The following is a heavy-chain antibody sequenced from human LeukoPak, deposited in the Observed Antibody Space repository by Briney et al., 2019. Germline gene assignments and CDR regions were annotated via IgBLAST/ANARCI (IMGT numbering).Heavy chain of an antibody. CDR2: IIPIFGTA. V-gene: IGHV1-69*05. Sequence: SVKVSCKASGGTFSSYAISWVRQAPGQGLEWMGGIIPIFGTANYAQKFQGRVTITTDESTSTAYMELGSLRSEDTAVYYCARSWVYSSSWYRGFDPWGQGTLVTVSS. CDR1: GGTFSSYA. J-gene: IGHJ5*02. D-gene: IGHD6-13*01. CDR3: ARSWVYSSSWYRGFDP.